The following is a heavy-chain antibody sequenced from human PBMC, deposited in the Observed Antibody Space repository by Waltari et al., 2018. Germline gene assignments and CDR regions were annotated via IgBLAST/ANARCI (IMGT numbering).Heavy chain of an antibody. D-gene: IGHD1-26*01. V-gene: IGHV3-7*03. CDR1: GSMFSSHW. CDR2: ISPDGSGK. CDR3: ARQVREPDY. J-gene: IGHJ4*02. Sequence: EVQLVESGGGLVQPGGSLRLSCAASGSMFSSHWLNWVRRAPGKGLEWVAYISPDGSGKYYVDSMRGRFTISRDNAKNSLYLQMNSLRVEDTAVYYCARQVREPDYWGQGTLVTVSS.